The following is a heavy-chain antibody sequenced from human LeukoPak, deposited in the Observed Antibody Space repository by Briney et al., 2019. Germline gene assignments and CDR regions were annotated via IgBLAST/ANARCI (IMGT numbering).Heavy chain of an antibody. J-gene: IGHJ4*02. Sequence: GGSLRLSCAASGFTFSSYAMSWVRQAPGKGLEWVGRIKSKTDGGTTDYAAPVKGRFTISRDDSKNTLYLQINSLKTEDTAVYYCTTEGVVAATEYYFDYWGQGTLVTVSS. CDR1: GFTFSSYA. D-gene: IGHD2-15*01. CDR3: TTEGVVAATEYYFDY. V-gene: IGHV3-15*01. CDR2: IKSKTDGGTT.